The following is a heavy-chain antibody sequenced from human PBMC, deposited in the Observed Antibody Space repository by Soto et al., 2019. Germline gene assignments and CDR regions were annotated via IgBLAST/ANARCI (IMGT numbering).Heavy chain of an antibody. J-gene: IGHJ4*02. V-gene: IGHV3-66*01. CDR2: IYSGGST. CDR1: VFTVTGNH. D-gene: IGHD6-13*01. Sequence: PWGSLTLSCAASVFTVTGNHRTWVRQAPGKGLEYVSVIYSGGSTFYADSVRGRFTISRDNSKNTLYLQMNSLRVEDTAVYYCVRDIADPPAYWGQGTRVTGSS. CDR3: VRDIADPPAY.